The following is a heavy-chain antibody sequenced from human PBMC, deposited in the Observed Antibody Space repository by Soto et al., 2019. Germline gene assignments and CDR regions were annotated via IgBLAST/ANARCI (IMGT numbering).Heavy chain of an antibody. V-gene: IGHV3-23*01. Sequence: GGSLRLCCAASGFTFYTYAMSWVRRAPGKGLEWVSGISSSGTDAWYTDSVKGRFTISRDHSKNTVYLQMNSLKDEDTAVYYYANDRSKYSSVWSCDYRARRTLVPVS. CDR2: ISSSGTDA. D-gene: IGHD6-19*01. CDR3: ANDRSKYSSVWSCDY. CDR1: GFTFYTYA. J-gene: IGHJ4*02.